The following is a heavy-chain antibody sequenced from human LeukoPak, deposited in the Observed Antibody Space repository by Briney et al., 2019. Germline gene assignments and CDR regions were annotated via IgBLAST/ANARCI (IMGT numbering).Heavy chain of an antibody. V-gene: IGHV1-18*01. CDR3: ARAGYYDSSGYTNFDY. CDR2: ISAYNGNT. CDR1: GYTFTSYG. J-gene: IGHJ4*02. D-gene: IGHD3-22*01. Sequence: ASVKVSCKASGYTFTSYGISWVRQAPGQGLEWMGWISAYNGNTNYAQKLQGRVTMTTDTSTSTAYMELRSLRPDDTAVYYCARAGYYDSSGYTNFDYWGRGTLVTVSS.